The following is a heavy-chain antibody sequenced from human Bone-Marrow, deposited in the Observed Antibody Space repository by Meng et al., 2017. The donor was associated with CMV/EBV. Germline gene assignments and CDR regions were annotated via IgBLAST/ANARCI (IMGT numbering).Heavy chain of an antibody. D-gene: IGHD3-10*01. CDR3: AKDSGGEGDMDV. CDR1: GCTFSNYG. J-gene: IGHJ6*02. V-gene: IGHV3-30*02. Sequence: GESLKIACAASGCTFSNYGMHWVRQAPGKGLEWVAFIRYDGSKEDYGDSVQGRLTISRDNSKNTLYLQMNSLRADDTALYYCAKDSGGEGDMDVWGQGTTVTVSS. CDR2: IRYDGSKE.